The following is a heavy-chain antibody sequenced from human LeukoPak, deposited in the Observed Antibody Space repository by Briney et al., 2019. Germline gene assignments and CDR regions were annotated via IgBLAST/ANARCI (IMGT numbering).Heavy chain of an antibody. CDR1: GFTYSRDI. CDR2: ISTSSTYI. J-gene: IGHJ2*01. Sequence: GGSLRLSCAVSGFTYSRDIMTWVRQAPGKGLEWISSISTSSTYIYYADSVKGRFTISRDNAKNSIFLEMNSLRADDTGVYYCARASSIAARLVRYFDLWGRGTLVTVSS. V-gene: IGHV3-21*06. D-gene: IGHD6-6*01. CDR3: ARASSIAARLVRYFDL.